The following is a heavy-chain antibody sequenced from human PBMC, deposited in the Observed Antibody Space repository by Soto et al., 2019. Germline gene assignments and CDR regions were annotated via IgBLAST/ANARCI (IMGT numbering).Heavy chain of an antibody. CDR1: GFTFSGYA. CDR3: AKDRGRGSPAWFDP. V-gene: IGHV3-23*01. CDR2: ITGSGTST. J-gene: IGHJ5*02. D-gene: IGHD3-10*01. Sequence: PGGSLRLSCAASGFTFSGYAMTWVRQAPGKGLEWVSSITGSGTSTYYADSVKGRFIISRDNSKNTLYLQMNSLRDDDTAVYYCAKDRGRGSPAWFDPWGQGTLVTVSS.